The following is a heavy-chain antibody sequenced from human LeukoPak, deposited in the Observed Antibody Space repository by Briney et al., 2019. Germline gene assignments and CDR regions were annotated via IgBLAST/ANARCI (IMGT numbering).Heavy chain of an antibody. J-gene: IGHJ4*02. CDR3: ARGQNLSITMVRGTPRHFDY. V-gene: IGHV4-59*08. Sequence: SENLSLTCTVSGGSISSYYWSWIRQPPGQGLEWIGYIYYSGSTNYNPSLKSRVTISVDTSKNQFSLKLSSVTAADTAVYYCARGQNLSITMVRGTPRHFDYWGQGTLVTVSS. CDR1: GGSISSYY. CDR2: IYYSGST. D-gene: IGHD3-10*01.